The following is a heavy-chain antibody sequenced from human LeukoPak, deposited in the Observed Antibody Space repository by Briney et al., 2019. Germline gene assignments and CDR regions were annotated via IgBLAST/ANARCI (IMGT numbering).Heavy chain of an antibody. J-gene: IGHJ4*02. CDR3: AKGYGSGNYYGDY. V-gene: IGHV3-23*01. CDR2: ISGSGGST. CDR1: GFTFSSYS. D-gene: IGHD3-10*01. Sequence: GGSLSLSFPASGFTFSSYSMTWFRKAQGKGLVWFSSISGSGGSTYYADSVKGRFTISRDNSKNTLYLQMNSLRAEDTAVYYCAKGYGSGNYYGDYWGQGTLVTVSS.